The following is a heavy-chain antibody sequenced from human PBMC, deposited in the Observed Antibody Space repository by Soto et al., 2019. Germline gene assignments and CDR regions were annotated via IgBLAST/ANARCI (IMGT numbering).Heavy chain of an antibody. CDR2: IYYSGST. CDR1: GGSISSGGYY. Sequence: SETLSLTCTVSGGSISSGGYYWSWIRQHPGKGLEWIGYIYYSGSTYYNPSLKSRVTISVDTSKNQFSLKLSSVTAADTAVYYCARGTAAGTSVFDYWGQGTLVTVSS. D-gene: IGHD6-13*01. J-gene: IGHJ4*02. CDR3: ARGTAAGTSVFDY. V-gene: IGHV4-31*03.